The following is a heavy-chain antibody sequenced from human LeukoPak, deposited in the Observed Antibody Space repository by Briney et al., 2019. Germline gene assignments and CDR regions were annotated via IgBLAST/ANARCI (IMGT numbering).Heavy chain of an antibody. CDR3: ARRRSRVDPLDY. CDR2: IYYSGST. Sequence: SETLSLTCTVSGGSISSHYWSWIRQPPGKGLEWIGYIYYSGSTNYNPSLKSRVTVSVDTSKNQFSLKLSSVTAADTAVYYCARRRSRVDPLDYWGQGTLVTVSS. V-gene: IGHV4-59*08. CDR1: GGSISSHY. J-gene: IGHJ4*02. D-gene: IGHD2/OR15-2a*01.